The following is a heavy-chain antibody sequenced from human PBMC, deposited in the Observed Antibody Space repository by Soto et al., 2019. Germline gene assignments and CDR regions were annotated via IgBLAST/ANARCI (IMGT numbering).Heavy chain of an antibody. CDR1: GFTFSNYA. D-gene: IGHD3-22*01. CDR3: AKDLSSLGWLALGDPFGS. CDR2: ISANGRNA. Sequence: PGGSLRLSCAASGFTFSNYAMNWIRQAPGKGLEWLSSISANGRNAYYADSVKGRFTISRDRSKNTLYLQLDSLRVEDTAIYFCAKDLSSLGWLALGDPFGSCGQGTLVTVFS. V-gene: IGHV3-23*01. J-gene: IGHJ4*02.